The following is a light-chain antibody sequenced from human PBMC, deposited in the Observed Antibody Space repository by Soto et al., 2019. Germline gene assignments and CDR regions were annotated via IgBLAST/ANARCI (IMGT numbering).Light chain of an antibody. CDR3: QQRSHWPPT. CDR2: DAS. J-gene: IGKJ1*01. CDR1: QSVSSY. Sequence: EIVLTQSPATLPLSPGERATLSCRASQSVSSYLAWYQQKPGQAPRLLIYDASTRATGIPARFSGSGSGRDFTRTTTSLEPEGFAVYYCQQRSHWPPTVGQGTQVVIK. V-gene: IGKV3-11*02.